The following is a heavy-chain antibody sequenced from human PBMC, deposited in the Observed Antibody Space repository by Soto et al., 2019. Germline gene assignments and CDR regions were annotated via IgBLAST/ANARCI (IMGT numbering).Heavy chain of an antibody. CDR3: ASQTYSYAWHL. Sequence: PSETLSLTCAVSSGSISSNWWSWVRQPPGKGLEYIGEIYHIGTTHYNPSLSSRVTISVDKSKSHFSLDLTSVTAADTAVYYCASQTYSYAWHLGGEGIQVTVSS. CDR2: IYHIGTT. CDR1: SGSISSNW. V-gene: IGHV4-4*02. D-gene: IGHD3-16*01. J-gene: IGHJ4*02.